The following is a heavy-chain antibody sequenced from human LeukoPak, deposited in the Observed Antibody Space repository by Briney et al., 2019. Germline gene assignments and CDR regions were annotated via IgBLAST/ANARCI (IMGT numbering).Heavy chain of an antibody. D-gene: IGHD2-2*01. Sequence: SETLSLTCSVSHVSISSYYWNWIRQSPGKGLEWIGYVYFNGDTKYSPSLKSRVTMSVDTPNNKFSLRLNSVTAADSAVYYCARTVYCSSANCYPLDPWGQGTLVTVSS. V-gene: IGHV4-59*01. CDR1: HVSISSYY. J-gene: IGHJ5*02. CDR2: VYFNGDT. CDR3: ARTVYCSSANCYPLDP.